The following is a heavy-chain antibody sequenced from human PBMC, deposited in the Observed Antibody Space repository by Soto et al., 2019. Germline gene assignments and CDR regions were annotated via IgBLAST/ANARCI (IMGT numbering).Heavy chain of an antibody. D-gene: IGHD3-22*01. CDR2: ISPYDDNT. J-gene: IGHJ6*02. CDR1: GYSFNSYG. Sequence: QVQLVQSGSEVKKPGASVKVSCKASGYSFNSYGISWVRQAPGQGLEWLRWISPYDDNTKYAQSLQGRVTMTTDTCTRTAYMELRSLRSDDTAVYYCARGGYYDSSGSRNYHYYSMDAWGQGTTVTVS. V-gene: IGHV1-18*01. CDR3: ARGGYYDSSGSRNYHYYSMDA.